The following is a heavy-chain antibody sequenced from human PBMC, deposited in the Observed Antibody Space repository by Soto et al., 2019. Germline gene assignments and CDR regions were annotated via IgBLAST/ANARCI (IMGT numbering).Heavy chain of an antibody. CDR2: ISYDGSNK. CDR3: ARDLSGSGD. J-gene: IGHJ4*02. D-gene: IGHD3-10*01. Sequence: QVQLVESGGGVVQPGRSLRLSCAASGFAFSSYAMHWVRQAPGKGLEWVAVISYDGSNKYYADSVKGRFPISRDNSKNTLYLQMNGLGAEDTAVYYCARDLSGSGDWGQGTLVTVSS. V-gene: IGHV3-30-3*01. CDR1: GFAFSSYA.